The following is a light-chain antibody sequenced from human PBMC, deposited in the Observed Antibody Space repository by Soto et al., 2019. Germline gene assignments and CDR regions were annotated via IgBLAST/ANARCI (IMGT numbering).Light chain of an antibody. J-gene: IGKJ5*01. Sequence: EIVLTQSPGSLSLSPGDRATLSCRASQSVGGNVAWYQQIPGQPPKLLIFGASSRATGIADKFSASGSGTDFTLTISRLEPEDFALYYCQHYGAAPITFGQGTRLEIK. CDR1: QSVGGN. CDR2: GAS. CDR3: QHYGAAPIT. V-gene: IGKV3-20*01.